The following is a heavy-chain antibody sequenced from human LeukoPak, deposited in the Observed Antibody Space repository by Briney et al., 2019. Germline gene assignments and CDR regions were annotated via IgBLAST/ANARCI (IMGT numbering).Heavy chain of an antibody. CDR2: ISASGSPI. J-gene: IGHJ4*02. Sequence: GGSLRLSCAASGFTLTTYSMNWVRQAPGKGLEWLSYISASGSPIYYADSVKGRFTISRDNAKNSLYLQLNSLRAEDTAVYYCARDENWAFDYWDQGSLVTVSS. CDR3: ARDENWAFDY. CDR1: GFTLTTYS. D-gene: IGHD7-27*01. V-gene: IGHV3-48*01.